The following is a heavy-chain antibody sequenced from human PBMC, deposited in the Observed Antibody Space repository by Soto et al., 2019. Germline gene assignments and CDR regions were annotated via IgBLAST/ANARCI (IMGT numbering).Heavy chain of an antibody. CDR2: ISWNSGSI. CDR1: GFTFDDYA. CDR3: AKDKAALVGFDY. V-gene: IGHV3-9*01. Sequence: EVQLVESGGGLVQPGRSLRLSCAASGFTFDDYAMHWVRQAPGKGLEWVSGISWNSGSIGYADSVKGRFTISRDNAKNSLYLQMNSLRAEDTALYYCAKDKAALVGFDYWGQGTLVTVSS. D-gene: IGHD2-8*02. J-gene: IGHJ4*02.